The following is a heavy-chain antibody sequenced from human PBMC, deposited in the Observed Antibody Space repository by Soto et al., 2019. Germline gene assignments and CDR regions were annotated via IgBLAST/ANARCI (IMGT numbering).Heavy chain of an antibody. CDR1: GGTFSSYS. D-gene: IGHD4-17*01. CDR3: AREGYGDYGQPFDY. J-gene: IGHJ4*02. V-gene: IGHV1-69*01. Sequence: QVQLVQSGAEVKKPGSSVKVSCKASGGTFSSYSISWVRQAPGQGLEWMGGITPIFGTANYAQKFQGRVTITADESTSTAYMELSSLRSEDTAVYYCAREGYGDYGQPFDYWGQGTQVTVSS. CDR2: ITPIFGTA.